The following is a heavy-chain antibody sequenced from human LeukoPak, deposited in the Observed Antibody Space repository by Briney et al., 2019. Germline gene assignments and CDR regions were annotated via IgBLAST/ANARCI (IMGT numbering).Heavy chain of an antibody. V-gene: IGHV4-4*07. CDR2: IYTSGST. CDR3: ARTDPYYDFWSGYSEDYWFDP. CDR1: GGSISSYY. D-gene: IGHD3-3*01. J-gene: IGHJ5*02. Sequence: PSETLSLTCTVSGGSISSYYWSWIRQPAGKGLEWIGRIYTSGSTNYNPSLKSRVTMLVDTSKNQFSLKLSSVTAADTAVYYCARTDPYYDFWSGYSEDYWFDPWGQGTLVTVSS.